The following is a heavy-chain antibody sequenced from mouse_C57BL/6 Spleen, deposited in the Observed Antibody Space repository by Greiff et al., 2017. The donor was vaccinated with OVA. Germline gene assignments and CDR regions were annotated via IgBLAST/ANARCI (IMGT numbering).Heavy chain of an antibody. CDR2: INPNNGGN. V-gene: IGHV1-22*01. CDR3: ARSGLTGTGCAY. D-gene: IGHD4-1*01. CDR1: GYTFTDYN. Sequence: EVQLQQSGPELVKPGASVKMSCKASGYTFTDYNMHWVKQSHGKSLEWIGYINPNNGGNSTNQKFKGKATLTVQKSYSNAYMELRGLTSEDAAGYDCARSGLTGTGCAYWGQGTLVTVSA. J-gene: IGHJ3*01.